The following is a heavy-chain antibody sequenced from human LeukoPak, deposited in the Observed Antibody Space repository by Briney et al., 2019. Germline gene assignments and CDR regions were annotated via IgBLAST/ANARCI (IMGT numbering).Heavy chain of an antibody. CDR3: ARVRVGGYDFEY. V-gene: IGHV3-74*01. J-gene: IGHJ4*02. D-gene: IGHD3-16*01. CDR1: GFTLSSYW. Sequence: GGSLRLSCAASGFTLSSYWMHWVRQVPGKGLVWVSRINPDGSTTTYADSVKGRFTISRDNAKNTLYSQMNSLRAEDTAVYYCARVRVGGYDFEYWGQGTLVTVSS. CDR2: INPDGSTT.